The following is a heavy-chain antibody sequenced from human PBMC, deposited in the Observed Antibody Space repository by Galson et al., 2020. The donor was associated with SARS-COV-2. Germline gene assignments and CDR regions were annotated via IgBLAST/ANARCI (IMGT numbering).Heavy chain of an antibody. CDR2: IYYSGST. V-gene: IGHV4-59*13. CDR3: AREQYSYGHGWYFDV. D-gene: IGHD5-18*01. Sequence: SETLSLTCTVYGGSISSYYWSWIRQPPGKGLEWIGYIYYSGSTNYNPSLKSRVTISVDTSKNQFSLKLSSVTAADTAVYYCAREQYSYGHGWYFDVWGRGTLVTVSS. CDR1: GGSISSYY. J-gene: IGHJ2*01.